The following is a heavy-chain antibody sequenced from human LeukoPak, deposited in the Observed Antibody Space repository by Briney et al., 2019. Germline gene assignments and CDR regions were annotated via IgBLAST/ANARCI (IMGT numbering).Heavy chain of an antibody. Sequence: PGGSLRLSCAASGFTFSDHYMDWVRQAPGKGLEWVGRTRNKANSYTTEYAASVKGRFTTSRDDSKNSLYLQMNSLKTEDTAVYYCARAPDAFDIWGQGTMVTVSS. J-gene: IGHJ3*02. CDR2: TRNKANSYTT. CDR1: GFTFSDHY. CDR3: ARAPDAFDI. V-gene: IGHV3-72*01.